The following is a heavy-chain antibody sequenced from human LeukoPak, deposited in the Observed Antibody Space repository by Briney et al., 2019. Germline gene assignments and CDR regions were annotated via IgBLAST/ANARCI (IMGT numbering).Heavy chain of an antibody. J-gene: IGHJ6*03. Sequence: SVKVSCRASGGTFSSYAISWVRQAPGQGLEWMGGIIPIFGTANYAQKFQGRVTITTDESTSTAYMELSSLRSEDTAVYYCATPGFLEWLKAGYYYMDVWGKGTTVTVSS. CDR2: IIPIFGTA. CDR3: ATPGFLEWLKAGYYYMDV. D-gene: IGHD3-3*01. V-gene: IGHV1-69*05. CDR1: GGTFSSYA.